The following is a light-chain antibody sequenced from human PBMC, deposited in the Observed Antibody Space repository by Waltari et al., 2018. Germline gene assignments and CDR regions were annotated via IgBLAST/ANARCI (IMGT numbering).Light chain of an antibody. V-gene: IGKV3-20*01. CDR2: DAS. J-gene: IGKJ1*01. CDR3: QQYGRSPWT. CDR1: QSVSSNY. Sequence: FVLTQSPGTLSLSPGERVILSCRASQSVSSNYLAWYQQKPGQAPRLLIYDASNRATGIADRFSGSESGTDFTLTISRLEPEDVAVYYCQQYGRSPWTFGQGTKVEIK.